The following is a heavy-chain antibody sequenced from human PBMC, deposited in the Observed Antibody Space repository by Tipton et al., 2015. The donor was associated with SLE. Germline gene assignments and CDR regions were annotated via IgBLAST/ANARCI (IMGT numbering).Heavy chain of an antibody. Sequence: LRLSCVAYGGSFSGYYWSWIRQPPGKGLEWIGEIDHSGSPNYNPSLESRLTISRDTSKKQFSLKLTSVTAADTAVYYCARMGLCTTTTCNEGAFDVWGQGTMVTVSS. D-gene: IGHD2-2*01. CDR2: IDHSGSP. V-gene: IGHV4-34*01. CDR3: ARMGLCTTTTCNEGAFDV. J-gene: IGHJ3*01. CDR1: GGSFSGYY.